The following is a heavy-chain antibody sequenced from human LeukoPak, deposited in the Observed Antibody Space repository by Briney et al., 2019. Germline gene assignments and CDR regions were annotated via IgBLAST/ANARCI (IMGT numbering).Heavy chain of an antibody. V-gene: IGHV1-2*04. CDR2: INPNSGGT. CDR1: GYTFTGYY. Sequence: GASVKVSCTASGYTFTGYYMHWVRQAPGQGLEWMGWINPNSGGTNYAQKFQGWVTMTRDTSISTAYMELSRLRSDDTAVYYCARSGSWQYYFDYWGQGTLVTVSS. J-gene: IGHJ4*02. D-gene: IGHD5-12*01. CDR3: ARSGSWQYYFDY.